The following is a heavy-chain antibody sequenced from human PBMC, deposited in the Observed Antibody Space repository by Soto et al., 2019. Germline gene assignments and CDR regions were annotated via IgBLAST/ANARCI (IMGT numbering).Heavy chain of an antibody. V-gene: IGHV4-34*01. CDR1: GGFVSSGSYY. J-gene: IGHJ3*02. CDR2: MSHSGGT. Sequence: QVQLQQWGAGLLKPSETLSLTCAVYGGFVSSGSYYWSWIRQPPGKGLEWIGEMSHSGGTHFYSSLKSRVTISVDTSKNQFSLKMTSVTAADTALYYCARVERGTATTVVDAFDIWGPGTMVTVSS. D-gene: IGHD1-1*01. CDR3: ARVERGTATTVVDAFDI.